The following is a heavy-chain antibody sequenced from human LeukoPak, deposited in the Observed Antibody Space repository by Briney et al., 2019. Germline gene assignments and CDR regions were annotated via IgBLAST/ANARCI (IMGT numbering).Heavy chain of an antibody. V-gene: IGHV3-23*01. D-gene: IGHD1-26*01. Sequence: GGSLRLSCAASEFTLDNYAMSWVRQAPGKGLEWVSVISGSGYYSYYADSVKGRFTVSRDNSKTTLYLQMNSLRADDTAVYYCAKGGPTGSNYDFWGQGTLVTVSS. CDR3: AKGGPTGSNYDF. CDR1: EFTLDNYA. J-gene: IGHJ4*02. CDR2: ISGSGYYS.